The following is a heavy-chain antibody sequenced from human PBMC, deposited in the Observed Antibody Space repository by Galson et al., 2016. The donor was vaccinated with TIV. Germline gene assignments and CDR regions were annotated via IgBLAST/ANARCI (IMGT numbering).Heavy chain of an antibody. CDR1: GYTFTRYY. Sequence: SVKVSCKASGYTFTRYYIHWVRQAPGQGLEWMGMLNPSGVTTSYAEKFQDRVTMSMDTSTSTFYMELSSLTSEDTAIYYCSREKYSGFGFWGQGTLVTVSS. J-gene: IGHJ4*02. D-gene: IGHD5-12*01. V-gene: IGHV1-46*01. CDR2: LNPSGVTT. CDR3: SREKYSGFGF.